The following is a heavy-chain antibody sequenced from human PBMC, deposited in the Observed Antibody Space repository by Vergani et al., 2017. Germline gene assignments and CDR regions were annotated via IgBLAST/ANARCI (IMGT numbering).Heavy chain of an antibody. D-gene: IGHD5-12*01. CDR1: GFSFPGYA. Sequence: EVQLLESGGGLVQPGGSLRLSCEASGFSFPGYAMSWVRQAPGKGLEWVSSVSGSSATPYYADSVKGRFIISRDNSKNTLHLQMNSLRADDTAVYYCTKGSRGYTDYCFDYWGQGTLVTVSS. V-gene: IGHV3-23*01. J-gene: IGHJ4*01. CDR2: VSGSSATP. CDR3: TKGSRGYTDYCFDY.